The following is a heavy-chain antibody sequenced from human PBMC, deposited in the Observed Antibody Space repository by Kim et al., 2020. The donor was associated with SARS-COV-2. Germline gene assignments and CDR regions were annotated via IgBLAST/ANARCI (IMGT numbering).Heavy chain of an antibody. D-gene: IGHD3-10*01. J-gene: IGHJ4*02. V-gene: IGHV3-15*01. Sequence: GGSLRLSCAASGFTFSNAWMSWVRQAPGKGLEWVGRIKSKTDGGTTDYAAPVKGRFTISRDDSKNTLYLQMNSLKTEDTAVYYCTTAPPVTMVQDYWGQGTLVTVSS. CDR3: TTAPPVTMVQDY. CDR1: GFTFSNAW. CDR2: IKSKTDGGTT.